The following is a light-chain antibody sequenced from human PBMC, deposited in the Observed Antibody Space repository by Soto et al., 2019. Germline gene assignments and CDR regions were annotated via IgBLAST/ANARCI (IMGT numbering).Light chain of an antibody. CDR3: QVWDSSSDWV. CDR1: NIGSYS. J-gene: IGLJ3*02. CDR2: YDS. Sequence: SYVLTQPPSVSVAPGKTARITCGGNNIGSYSVHWYQQKPGQAAVLVIYYDSDRPSGIPERFSGSNSGNTATLTISRVGAGDEADYYCQVWDSSSDWVFGGGTKLTVL. V-gene: IGLV3-21*04.